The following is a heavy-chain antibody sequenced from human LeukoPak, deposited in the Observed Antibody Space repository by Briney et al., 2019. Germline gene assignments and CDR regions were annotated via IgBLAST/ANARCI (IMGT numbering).Heavy chain of an antibody. Sequence: SGGSLRLSCAASGFTFSTYGMHWVRHAPGKGLEWVTVVWYDESLKYYADSVKGRFTISRDNSKNTLFLQLNSLRAEDTAVYYCATYLGYCTSSNCPYFYMDVWGTGTTVIVSS. V-gene: IGHV3-33*01. D-gene: IGHD2-2*03. CDR1: GFTFSTYG. CDR3: ATYLGYCTSSNCPYFYMDV. CDR2: VWYDESLK. J-gene: IGHJ6*03.